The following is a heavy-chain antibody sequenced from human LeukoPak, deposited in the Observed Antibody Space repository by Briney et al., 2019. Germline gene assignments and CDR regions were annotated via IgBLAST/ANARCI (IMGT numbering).Heavy chain of an antibody. J-gene: IGHJ6*02. Sequence: GGSLRLSCAASGFSFSNNGIHWVRQAPGKGLEWVAFIQSNGNPKYYADSVRGRFTISRDNSKKTCYLQMDSLRVEDTAVYYCAREASTEIIGGMDVRGQETTVTVTS. CDR2: IQSNGNPK. D-gene: IGHD2-8*02. CDR3: AREASTEIIGGMDV. V-gene: IGHV3-30*02. CDR1: GFSFSNNG.